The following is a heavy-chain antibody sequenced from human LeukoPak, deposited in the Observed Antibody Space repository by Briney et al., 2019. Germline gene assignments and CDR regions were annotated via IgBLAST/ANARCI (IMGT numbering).Heavy chain of an antibody. CDR2: ISYDGSNK. J-gene: IGHJ6*02. CDR3: ARERAGESSSWYDLGYYYYGLDV. Sequence: PGRSLRLSCAASGFTFSSYAMHWVRQAPGKGLEWVAVISYDGSNKYYADSVKGRFTISRDNSKNTLFVQMNSLKPEDTAVYYCARERAGESSSWYDLGYYYYGLDVWGQGTTVTVSS. CDR1: GFTFSSYA. V-gene: IGHV3-30-3*01. D-gene: IGHD6-13*01.